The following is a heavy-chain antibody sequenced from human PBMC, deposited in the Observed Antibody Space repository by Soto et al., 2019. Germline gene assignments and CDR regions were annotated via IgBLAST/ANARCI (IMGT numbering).Heavy chain of an antibody. CDR3: ARVVPGAEAWFGP. CDR2: ISLYSDGT. V-gene: IGHV1-18*01. CDR1: GYTFSNYG. Sequence: ASVKVSCKTSGYTFSNYGITWVRQAPGQPLEWLGWISLYSDGTNYAQKFEGRVSMTTDTSTTTAYMELRSLRSDDTAVYYCARVVPGAEAWFGPWGQGTLVTVSS. J-gene: IGHJ5*02. D-gene: IGHD2-2*01.